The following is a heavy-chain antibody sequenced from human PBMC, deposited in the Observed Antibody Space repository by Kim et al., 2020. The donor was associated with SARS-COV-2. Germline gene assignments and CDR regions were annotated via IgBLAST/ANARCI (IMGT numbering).Heavy chain of an antibody. J-gene: IGHJ6*02. CDR3: ARGSAPYYYCGMDV. Sequence: PSLKSRVTVSVDKSKTQFSLELSSVTAADTAVYYCARGSAPYYYCGMDVWGQGTTVTVSS. V-gene: IGHV4-4*02.